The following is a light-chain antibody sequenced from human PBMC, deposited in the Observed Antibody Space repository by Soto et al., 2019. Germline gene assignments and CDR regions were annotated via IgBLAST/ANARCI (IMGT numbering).Light chain of an antibody. CDR2: SDN. CDR3: ATWDDSLNGVL. Sequence: QSVLTQPPSASGTPGQRVTISCSGSTSNIGSNTVNWYQRLPGAVPKLLIHSDNKRPSGVPDRFSGSKSGTSASLAISGLQSEDEAEYFCATWDDSLNGVLFGGGTKLTVL. J-gene: IGLJ2*01. V-gene: IGLV1-44*01. CDR1: TSNIGSNT.